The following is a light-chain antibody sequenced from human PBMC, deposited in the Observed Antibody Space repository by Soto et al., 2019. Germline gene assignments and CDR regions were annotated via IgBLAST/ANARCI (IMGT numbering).Light chain of an antibody. CDR2: DNY. J-gene: IGLJ3*02. CDR3: VTWDSSRHWV. Sequence: QSVLTQPPSVSEAPGQTVPISCSGNISNIGNNYVSWYQQLPGTAPTLLIYDNYKRPSGIPDRFSGSKSGTSATLDITGLQTGDEADYYCVTWDSSRHWVFGGGTKLTVL. CDR1: ISNIGNNY. V-gene: IGLV1-51*01.